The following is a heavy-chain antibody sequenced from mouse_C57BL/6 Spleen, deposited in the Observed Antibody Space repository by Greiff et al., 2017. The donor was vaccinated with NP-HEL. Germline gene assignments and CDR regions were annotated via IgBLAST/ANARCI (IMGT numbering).Heavy chain of an antibody. Sequence: EVQLQQSGPELVKPGASVKISCKASGYTFTDYYMNWVKQSHGKSLEWIGDINPNNGGTSYNQKFKGKATLTVDKSSSTAYMGLRSLTSEDSAVYYWARYDYGSRYFDYWGQGTTLTVSS. CDR2: INPNNGGT. D-gene: IGHD1-1*01. CDR3: ARYDYGSRYFDY. V-gene: IGHV1-26*01. CDR1: GYTFTDYY. J-gene: IGHJ2*01.